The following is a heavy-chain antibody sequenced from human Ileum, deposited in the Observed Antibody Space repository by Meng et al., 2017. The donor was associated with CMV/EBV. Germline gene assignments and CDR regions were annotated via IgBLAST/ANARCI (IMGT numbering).Heavy chain of an antibody. CDR1: GVSISYYY. D-gene: IGHD3-10*01. V-gene: IGHV4-4*07. CDR3: ARAAARGVPVDY. CDR2: VHFTGGI. Sequence: EQLQESGPRLVKPQGTLSLTCTVSGVSISYYYWTWIRQSAVKGLEFIGRVHFTGGIDYNPSLMSRVTMSVDTSRNQLSLNVKSVTAADTAVYYCARAAARGVPVDYWGQGILVTVSS. J-gene: IGHJ4*02.